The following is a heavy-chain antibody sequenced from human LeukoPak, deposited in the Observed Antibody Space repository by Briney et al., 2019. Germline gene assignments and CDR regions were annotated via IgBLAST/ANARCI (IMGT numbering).Heavy chain of an antibody. J-gene: IGHJ5*02. CDR2: IYYSGST. V-gene: IGHV4-39*01. D-gene: IGHD2-2*01. CDR1: GVSISSSSYY. CDR3: ARHGIVVVPAGRFNWFDP. Sequence: SETLSLTCTVSGVSISSSSYYWGWIRQPPGKGLEWIGSIYYSGSTYYNPSLKSRVTISVDTSKNQFSLKLSSVTAADTAVYYCARHGIVVVPAGRFNWFDPWGQGTLVTVSS.